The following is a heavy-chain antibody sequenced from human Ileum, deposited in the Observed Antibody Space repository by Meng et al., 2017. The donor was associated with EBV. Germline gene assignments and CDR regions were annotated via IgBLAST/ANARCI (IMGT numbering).Heavy chain of an antibody. V-gene: IGHV6-1*01. Sequence: LLRASVPGLAHPSHSLSLSCDISVVSVSSDKTAWNWIRQSPSRGLEWLGRKYRRSRWYYDYALSVKSRINISPDTSKNQVSLQLNSVTDEDTGIYYCATSRIAKFDRWGQGTLVTVSS. CDR2: KYRRSRWYY. CDR1: VVSVSSDKTA. CDR3: ATSRIAKFDR. J-gene: IGHJ5*02.